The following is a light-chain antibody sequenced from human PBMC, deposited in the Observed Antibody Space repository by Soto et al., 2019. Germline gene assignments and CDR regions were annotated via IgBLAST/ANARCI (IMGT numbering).Light chain of an antibody. V-gene: IGLV2-14*01. CDR2: EVS. CDR3: SSYTSDSTLVV. J-gene: IGLJ2*01. CDR1: SSDVGGYNY. Sequence: QSALTQPASVSGSPGQSITISCTGTSSDVGGYNYVSWYQQHPGKAPKLMIYEVSNRPSEVSNRFSGSRSGNTASLTISGLQAEDEGNYYCSSYTSDSTLVVFGGGTKLTVL.